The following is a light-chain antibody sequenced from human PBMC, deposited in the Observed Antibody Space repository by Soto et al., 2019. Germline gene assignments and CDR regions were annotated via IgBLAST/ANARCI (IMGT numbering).Light chain of an antibody. CDR3: QQYSNWPTLT. CDR2: GAS. CDR1: ESLSRN. Sequence: ETVMTQSPATLSVSPGEKVTLSCRASESLSRNLAWYQQKSGQAPRLLIYGASTRATGVPARFSGSGSGTEFTLTISRPESEDFAMYFCQQYSNWPTLTFGGGTTVEIK. J-gene: IGKJ4*01. V-gene: IGKV3-15*01.